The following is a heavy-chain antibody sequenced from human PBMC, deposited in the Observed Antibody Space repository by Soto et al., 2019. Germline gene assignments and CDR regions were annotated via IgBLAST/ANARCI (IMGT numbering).Heavy chain of an antibody. CDR2: IYHTGNT. Sequence: SETLSLTCTVSGGSISDDSYWSWIRQTPGKGLEWIGYIYHTGNTYYNPSLRSRVSISVDKSKSQFSLKLISVTAADTAAYFCARDEYKLLSSVSWFDSWGQGTLVTVSS. V-gene: IGHV4-30-4*01. J-gene: IGHJ5*01. D-gene: IGHD2-2*01. CDR1: GGSISDDSY. CDR3: ARDEYKLLSSVSWFDS.